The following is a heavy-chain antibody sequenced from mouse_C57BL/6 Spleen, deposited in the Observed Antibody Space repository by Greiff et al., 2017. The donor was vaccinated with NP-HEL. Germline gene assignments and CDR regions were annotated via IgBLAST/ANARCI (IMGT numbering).Heavy chain of an antibody. J-gene: IGHJ1*03. Sequence: VQLQQSGAELVKPGASVKLSCTASGFNFTDYYMHWVKQRPEQGLEWIGRIDPEDGETNYAPKFQGKATITADTSSNTAYLQLSSLTSEDTAVYCCASDKDWYFDVWGTGTTVTVSS. CDR3: ASDKDWYFDV. CDR2: IDPEDGET. V-gene: IGHV14-2*01. CDR1: GFNFTDYY.